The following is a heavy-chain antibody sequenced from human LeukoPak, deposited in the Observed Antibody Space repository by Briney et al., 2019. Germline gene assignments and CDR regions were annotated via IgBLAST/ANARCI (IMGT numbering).Heavy chain of an antibody. CDR2: IYSGGST. CDR3: ARYGVYGEIDY. V-gene: IGHV3-53*01. Sequence: GGSLRLSCAASGFTVSSNYMSWVRQAPGKGLEWVSVIYSGGSTYYADSVKGRFAISRDNSKNTLYLQMNSLRAEDTAVYYCARYGVYGEIDYWGQGTLVTVSS. J-gene: IGHJ4*02. D-gene: IGHD4-17*01. CDR1: GFTVSSNY.